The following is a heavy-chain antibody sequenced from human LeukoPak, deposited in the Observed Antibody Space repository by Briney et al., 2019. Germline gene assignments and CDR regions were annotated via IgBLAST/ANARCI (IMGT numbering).Heavy chain of an antibody. V-gene: IGHV3-23*01. CDR3: AKLRSPHHFEN. Sequence: GGSLRLSCAASGFTFSGYVMSWVRQAPGKGLNWVSVISSSSGNTYYADSVKGRFTISRDNSKNTLYLQMNSLRAEDTAVYYCAKLRSPHHFENWGQGTLDTLPS. D-gene: IGHD3-10*01. CDR1: GFTFSGYV. CDR2: ISSSSGNT. J-gene: IGHJ4*02.